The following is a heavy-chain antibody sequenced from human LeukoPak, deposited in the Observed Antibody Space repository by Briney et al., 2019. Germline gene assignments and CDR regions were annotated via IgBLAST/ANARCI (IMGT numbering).Heavy chain of an antibody. CDR3: AREGYGSGSYNWFDP. CDR2: IYYSGST. D-gene: IGHD3-10*01. Sequence: SETLSLTCTVSGGSISSYYWSWIRQPPGKGLEWIGYIYYSGSTNYNPSLKSRVTMLVDTSKNQFSLKLSSVTAADTAVYYCAREGYGSGSYNWFDPWGQGTLVTVSS. CDR1: GGSISSYY. J-gene: IGHJ5*02. V-gene: IGHV4-59*12.